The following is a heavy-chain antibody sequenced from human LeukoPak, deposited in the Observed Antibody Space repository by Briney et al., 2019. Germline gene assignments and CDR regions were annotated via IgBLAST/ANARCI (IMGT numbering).Heavy chain of an antibody. Sequence: GGSLRLSCVASGFTIDSFYMSWVRQAPGKGLEWVANIDEAGKDRYYADSVKGRFTISRDNTKKSVFLDMTSLRVEDPATYFCARASPGLVFNYFDYWGQGALVPASS. J-gene: IGHJ4*01. V-gene: IGHV3-7*01. D-gene: IGHD6-19*01. CDR1: GFTIDSFY. CDR3: ARASPGLVFNYFDY. CDR2: IDEAGKDR.